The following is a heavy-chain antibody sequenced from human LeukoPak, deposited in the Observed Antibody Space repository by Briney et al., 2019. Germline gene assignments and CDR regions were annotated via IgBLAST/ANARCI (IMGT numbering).Heavy chain of an antibody. Sequence: SETLSLTCTVSGGSISSSSYYWGWIRQPPGKGLEWIGSIYYSGSTYYNPSLKSRVTMSVDTSKNQFSLKLSSVTAADTAVYYCARVDSLWSGYSFDYWGQGTLVTVSS. CDR1: GGSISSSSYY. V-gene: IGHV4-39*07. CDR3: ARVDSLWSGYSFDY. J-gene: IGHJ4*02. D-gene: IGHD3-3*01. CDR2: IYYSGST.